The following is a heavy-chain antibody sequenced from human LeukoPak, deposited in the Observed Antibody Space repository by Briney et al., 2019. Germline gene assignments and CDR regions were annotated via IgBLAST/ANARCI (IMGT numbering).Heavy chain of an antibody. CDR3: ARGVRNDYGNNRFDP. J-gene: IGHJ5*02. CDR2: IYHSGST. V-gene: IGHV4-30-2*01. CDR1: GGSISSGGYY. Sequence: SETLSLTCTVSGGSISSGGYYWSWIRQPPGKGLEWIGYIYHSGSTYYNPSLKSRVTISVDTSKNQFSLKLSSVTAADTAVYYCARGVRNDYGNNRFDPWGQGTLATVSS. D-gene: IGHD4-17*01.